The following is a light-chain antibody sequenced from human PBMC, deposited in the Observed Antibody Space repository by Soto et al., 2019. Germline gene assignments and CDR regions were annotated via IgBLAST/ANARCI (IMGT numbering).Light chain of an antibody. Sequence: EIVLTQSPGTLYLSPGETATLSCRASQSVSSNYLAWYQQKPGQAPRLLIYGASSRATGITDRFSGSGSGTDFTLTISRLEPEDFAVYYCQQHGGSPSYTFGQGTKLEIQ. V-gene: IGKV3-20*01. J-gene: IGKJ2*01. CDR1: QSVSSNY. CDR3: QQHGGSPSYT. CDR2: GAS.